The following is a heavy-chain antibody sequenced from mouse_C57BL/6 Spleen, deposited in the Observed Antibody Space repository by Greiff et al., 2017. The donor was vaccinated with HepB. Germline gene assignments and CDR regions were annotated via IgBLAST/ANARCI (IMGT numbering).Heavy chain of an antibody. D-gene: IGHD2-1*01. CDR1: GYSITSGYY. CDR3: ARGGNHWYFDV. Sequence: EVKLVESGPGLVKPSQSLSLTCSVTGYSITSGYYWNWIRQFPGNKLEWMGYISYDGSNNYNPSLKNRISITRDTSKNQFFLKLNSVTTEDTATYYCARGGNHWYFDVWGTGTTVTVSS. V-gene: IGHV3-6*01. CDR2: ISYDGSN. J-gene: IGHJ1*03.